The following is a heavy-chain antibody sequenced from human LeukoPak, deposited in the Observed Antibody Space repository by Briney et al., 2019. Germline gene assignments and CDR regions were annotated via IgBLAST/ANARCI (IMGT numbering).Heavy chain of an antibody. CDR2: MNLNSGNT. Sequence: ASVKVSCKASGYTFTSYDINWVRQATGQGLEWMGWMNLNSGNTGYAQKFQGRVTMTRDTSISTAYMELSRLRSDDTAVYYCARVGYYYDSSGYYYGYWGQGTLVTVSS. D-gene: IGHD3-22*01. CDR3: ARVGYYYDSSGYYYGY. CDR1: GYTFTSYD. J-gene: IGHJ4*02. V-gene: IGHV1-8*01.